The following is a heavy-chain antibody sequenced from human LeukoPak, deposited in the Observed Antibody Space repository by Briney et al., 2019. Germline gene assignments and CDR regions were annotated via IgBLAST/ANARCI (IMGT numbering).Heavy chain of an antibody. CDR1: GFTFSTYG. D-gene: IGHD4-23*01. Sequence: GRSLRLSCAASGFTFSTYGMHWVRQAPGKGLEGVAIISYDGSNKYYADSVKGRFTISRDNSKNTLYLQMNSLRAEDTAVYYCAREGNDAFDIWGQGTMVIVSS. V-gene: IGHV3-33*05. CDR3: AREGNDAFDI. J-gene: IGHJ3*02. CDR2: ISYDGSNK.